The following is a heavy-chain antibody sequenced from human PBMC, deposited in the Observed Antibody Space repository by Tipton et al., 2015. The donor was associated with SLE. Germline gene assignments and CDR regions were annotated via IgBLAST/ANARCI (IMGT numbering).Heavy chain of an antibody. Sequence: QLVQSGGGLVKPGGSLRLSCAASGFTVSSNYMSWVRQAPGKGLEWVSVIYGGGSTDYADSVKGRFTISRDNSKNTLYLQTNSLRAEDTAVYFCAKDILRWAFDFWGQGTMVTVSS. CDR3: AKDILRWAFDF. J-gene: IGHJ3*01. CDR2: IYGGGST. V-gene: IGHV3-53*01. D-gene: IGHD4-23*01. CDR1: GFTVSSNY.